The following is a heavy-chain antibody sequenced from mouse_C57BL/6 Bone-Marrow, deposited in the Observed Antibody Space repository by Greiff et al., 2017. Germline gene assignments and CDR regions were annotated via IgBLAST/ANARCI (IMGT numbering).Heavy chain of an antibody. J-gene: IGHJ1*03. CDR2: IYPGDGDT. CDR3: ARGGDDDGYFDV. D-gene: IGHD2-4*01. V-gene: IGHV1-82*01. Sequence: QVQLKQSGPELVKPGASVKISCKASGYAFSSSWMNWVKQRPGKGLEWIGRIYPGDGDTNYNGKFKGKATLTADKSSSTAYMQLSSLTSEDSAVXFCARGGDDDGYFDVWGTGTTVTVSS. CDR1: GYAFSSSW.